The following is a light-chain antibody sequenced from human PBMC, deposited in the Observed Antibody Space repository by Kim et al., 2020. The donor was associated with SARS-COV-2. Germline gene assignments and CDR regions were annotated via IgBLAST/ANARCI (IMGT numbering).Light chain of an antibody. V-gene: IGLV2-14*03. J-gene: IGLJ3*02. CDR1: SSDVSGYTY. CDR3: SSYTSSSTLV. CDR2: DVS. Sequence: GQSYTMSCTGTSSDVSGYTYVSWYQHHPGKAPKLMIYDVSNRPSGVSNRFSGSKSGNTASLTISGLQAEDEADYYCSSYTSSSTLVFGGVTQLNVL.